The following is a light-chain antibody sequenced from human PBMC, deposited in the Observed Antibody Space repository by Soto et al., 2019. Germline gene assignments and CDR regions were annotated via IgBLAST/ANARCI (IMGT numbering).Light chain of an antibody. CDR1: SSNIGSNY. CDR2: RDN. Sequence: QSVLTQPPSASGTPGQRVTISCSGSSSNIGSNYVYWYQQLPGTAPKLLIYRDNHRPSGVPDRFSGSKSGTSASLAISGLRSEDEADYYCAARDDSLSGWVFGGGTKLTVL. V-gene: IGLV1-47*01. CDR3: AARDDSLSGWV. J-gene: IGLJ3*02.